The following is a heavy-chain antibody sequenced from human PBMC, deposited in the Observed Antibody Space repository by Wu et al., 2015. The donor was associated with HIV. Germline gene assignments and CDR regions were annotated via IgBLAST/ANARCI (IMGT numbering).Heavy chain of an antibody. V-gene: IGHV1-69*05. CDR2: IIPIFGTA. Sequence: QVQLVQSGAEVKKPGSSVKVSCKASGGTFSSYAISWVRQAPGQGLEWMGGIIPIFGTANYAQKFQGRVTITTDESTSTAYMELSSLRSEDTAVYYCAGGSLWFGELSSPFDYWGQGTLVTVSS. D-gene: IGHD3-10*01. CDR1: GGTFSSYA. J-gene: IGHJ4*02. CDR3: AGGSLWFGELSSPFDY.